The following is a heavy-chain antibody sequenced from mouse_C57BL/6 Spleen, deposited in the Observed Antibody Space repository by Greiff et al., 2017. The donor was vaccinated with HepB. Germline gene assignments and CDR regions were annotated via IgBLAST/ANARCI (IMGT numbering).Heavy chain of an antibody. J-gene: IGHJ2*01. CDR3: SRSRGSYPYYFDY. D-gene: IGHD1-1*01. Sequence: VQLKQSGPELVKPGASVKISCKASGYSFTDYNMNWVKQSNGKSLEWIGVINPNYGTTSYNQKFKGKATLTVDTSSSTAYMQLNSLTSEDSAVYYCSRSRGSYPYYFDYWGQGTTLTVSS. CDR2: INPNYGTT. V-gene: IGHV1-39*01. CDR1: GYSFTDYN.